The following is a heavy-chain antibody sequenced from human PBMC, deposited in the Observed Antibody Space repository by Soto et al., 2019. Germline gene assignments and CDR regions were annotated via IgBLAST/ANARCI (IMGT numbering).Heavy chain of an antibody. CDR2: IKQDGSEK. CDR1: GLTLSSYW. Sequence: PEGSLRLSFAASGLTLSSYWMSWVRQAPGKGLEWVANIKQDGSEKYYVDSVKGRFTISRDNAKNSLYLQMNSLRDEDTAVYYCARVPRRLRSHYYYGMDVWGQGTTVTVSS. J-gene: IGHJ6*02. D-gene: IGHD5-12*01. CDR3: ARVPRRLRSHYYYGMDV. V-gene: IGHV3-7*01.